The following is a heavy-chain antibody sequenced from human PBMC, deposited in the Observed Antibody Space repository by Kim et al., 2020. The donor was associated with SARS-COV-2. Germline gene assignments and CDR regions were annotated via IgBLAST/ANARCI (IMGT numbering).Heavy chain of an antibody. CDR3: ARDYWHSSGWSNYYYYGMDV. V-gene: IGHV1-69*13. D-gene: IGHD6-19*01. CDR2: IIPIFGTA. Sequence: SVKVSCKASGGTFSSYAISWVRQAPGQGLEWMGGIIPIFGTANYAQKFQGRVTITADESTSTAYMELSSLRSEDTAVYYCARDYWHSSGWSNYYYYGMDVWGQGTTVTVSS. CDR1: GGTFSSYA. J-gene: IGHJ6*02.